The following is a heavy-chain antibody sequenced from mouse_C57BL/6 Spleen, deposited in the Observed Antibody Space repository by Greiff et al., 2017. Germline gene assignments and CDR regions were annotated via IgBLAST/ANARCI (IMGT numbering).Heavy chain of an antibody. J-gene: IGHJ4*01. D-gene: IGHD2-2*01. CDR2: IWSGGST. Sequence: QVQLKESGPGLVQPSQSLSITCTVSGFSLTSYGVHWVRQSPGKGLEWLGVIWSGGSTDYNAAFISRLSISKDNSKSQVFFKMNSLQADDTAIYYCASYGYDVYYAMDYWGQGTSLTVSS. CDR1: GFSLTSYG. V-gene: IGHV2-2*01. CDR3: ASYGYDVYYAMDY.